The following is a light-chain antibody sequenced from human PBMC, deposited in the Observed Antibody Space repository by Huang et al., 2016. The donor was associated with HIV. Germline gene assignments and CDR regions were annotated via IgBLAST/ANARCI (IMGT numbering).Light chain of an antibody. CDR3: QQYNNWPPWT. CDR1: QSVSSN. V-gene: IGKV3-15*01. CDR2: GAS. Sequence: EIVMTQSPAPLSVSPGERATLSCRASQSVSSNVAWYQQKPGQAPRLLIYGASTRATGIPARFSGSGSGTEFTLTISSLQSEDVAIYYCQQYNNWPPWTFGQGTKVEIK. J-gene: IGKJ1*01.